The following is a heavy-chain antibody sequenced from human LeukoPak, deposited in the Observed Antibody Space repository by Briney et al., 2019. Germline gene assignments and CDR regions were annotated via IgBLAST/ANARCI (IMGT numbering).Heavy chain of an antibody. CDR3: ARRGNGYSGEFDY. D-gene: IGHD5-18*01. J-gene: IGHJ4*02. Sequence: PSETLSLTCTVSGGSISSYYWSWIRQPPGKGLEWIGYIYYSGSTNYNPSLKSLVTISVDTSKNQFSLKLSSVTAADTAVYYCARRGNGYSGEFDYWGQGTLVTVSS. V-gene: IGHV4-59*08. CDR2: IYYSGST. CDR1: GGSISSYY.